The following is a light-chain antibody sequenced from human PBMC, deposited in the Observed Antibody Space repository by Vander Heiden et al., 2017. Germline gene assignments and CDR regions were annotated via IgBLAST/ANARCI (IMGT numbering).Light chain of an antibody. CDR1: SATIGSKA. J-gene: IGLJ2*01. CDR3: AAWDDSLNGPV. CDR2: SHN. V-gene: IGLV1-44*01. Sequence: QSVLTQPHSASATPGQRVTITCSGSSATIGSKAVNWYQQLPGTAPKLLIYSHNQRPSGVPDRFSASKSGTSASLAISGLQSEDEADYYCAAWDDSLNGPVFGGGTKLTVL.